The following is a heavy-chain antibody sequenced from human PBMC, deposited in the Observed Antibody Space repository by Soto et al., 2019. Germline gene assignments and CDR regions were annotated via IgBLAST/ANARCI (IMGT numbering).Heavy chain of an antibody. V-gene: IGHV5-51*01. J-gene: IGHJ3*01. CDR2: IFPIDSDT. CDR3: ATPGGRDFNAFDV. D-gene: IGHD2-21*02. Sequence: GESLKISCKGSGYTFTRNWIGWVRQMPGKGLEWMGIIFPIDSDTRYSPSSQGQVTISADNSISTAYLQWSSLKAPDTAIYYCATPGGRDFNAFDVWGQGTMVTV. CDR1: GYTFTRNW.